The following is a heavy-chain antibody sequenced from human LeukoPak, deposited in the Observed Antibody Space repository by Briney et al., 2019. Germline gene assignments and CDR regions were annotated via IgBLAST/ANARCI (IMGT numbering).Heavy chain of an antibody. CDR3: SRFHGGHSLRPFYI. Sequence: PSETLSLTCTVSGGSNSSNYWSWIRQPPGKGREYIGYIYYSGSTNYNPSPKSRVTISIETYKNQFSLKLSSLTAPDTSVYYFSRFHGGHSLRPFYIWGQGTMVTVSS. CDR2: IYYSGST. J-gene: IGHJ3*02. CDR1: GGSNSSNY. V-gene: IGHV4-59*01. D-gene: IGHD4-23*01.